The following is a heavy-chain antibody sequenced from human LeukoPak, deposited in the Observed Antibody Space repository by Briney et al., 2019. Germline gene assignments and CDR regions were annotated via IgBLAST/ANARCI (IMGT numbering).Heavy chain of an antibody. J-gene: IGHJ4*02. D-gene: IGHD1-26*01. CDR1: GGSINSYY. V-gene: IGHV4-59*01. CDR2: IYYSGST. CDR3: ARLYHPALSGNYPFDY. Sequence: SETLSLTCTVSGGSINSYYWSWIRQPPGKGLEWIAYIYYSGSTSYNPSLKSRVTISVDTSKNQFSLKLNSVTAADTAMYYCARLYHPALSGNYPFDYWGQGTLVTVSS.